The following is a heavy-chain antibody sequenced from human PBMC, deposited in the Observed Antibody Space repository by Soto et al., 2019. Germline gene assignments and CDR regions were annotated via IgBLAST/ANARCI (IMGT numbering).Heavy chain of an antibody. V-gene: IGHV1-18*01. Sequence: QVQLVQSGAEVKKPGASVKVSCKASGYTFTSYGISWVRQAPGQGLEWMGWISAYNGNTNYAQKLQGRVTMTTDTSPSTAFMELRSLRSDDTAVYYCARGSIRGPNYGDPFDYWGQGTLVTVSS. J-gene: IGHJ4*02. CDR1: GYTFTSYG. CDR3: ARGSIRGPNYGDPFDY. D-gene: IGHD4-17*01. CDR2: ISAYNGNT.